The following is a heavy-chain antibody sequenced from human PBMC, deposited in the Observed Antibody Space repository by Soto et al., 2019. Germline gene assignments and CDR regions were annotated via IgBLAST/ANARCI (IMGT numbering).Heavy chain of an antibody. J-gene: IGHJ5*02. V-gene: IGHV1-69*13. CDR3: ARDGRDYYDSSGRDNWFDP. CDR2: IIPIFGTA. Sequence: SVKVSCKASGGTFSSYAISWVRQAPGQGLEWMGGIIPIFGTANYAQKFQGRVTITADESTSTAYMELSSLRSEDTAVHYCARDGRDYYDSSGRDNWFDPWGQGTLVTVSS. CDR1: GGTFSSYA. D-gene: IGHD3-22*01.